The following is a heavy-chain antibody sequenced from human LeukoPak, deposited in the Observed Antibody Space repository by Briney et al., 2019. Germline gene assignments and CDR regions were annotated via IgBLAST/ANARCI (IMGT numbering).Heavy chain of an antibody. J-gene: IGHJ5*02. Sequence: GASVKVSCKASGYTFTGYYMHWVRQAPGQGLEWMGWINPNSGGTNYAQKFQGRVTMTRDTSISTAYMELSRLRSDDTAVYYCAKSGIYDSRVNWFDPWGQGTLVTVSS. CDR3: AKSGIYDSRVNWFDP. CDR2: INPNSGGT. V-gene: IGHV1-2*02. CDR1: GYTFTGYY. D-gene: IGHD3-22*01.